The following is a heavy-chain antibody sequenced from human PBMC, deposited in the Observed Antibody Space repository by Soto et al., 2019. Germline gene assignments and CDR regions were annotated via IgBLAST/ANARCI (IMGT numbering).Heavy chain of an antibody. CDR1: GFTFDDYG. J-gene: IGHJ4*02. D-gene: IGHD2-2*01. V-gene: IGHV3-20*04. Sequence: GGSLRLSCAASGFTFDDYGMSWVRQAPGKGLEWVSGINWNGGSTGYADSVKGRFTISRDNAKNSLYLQMNSLRAEDTALYYCARSPLAFLPDCSSTSCYFDYWGQGTLVTVSS. CDR2: INWNGGST. CDR3: ARSPLAFLPDCSSTSCYFDY.